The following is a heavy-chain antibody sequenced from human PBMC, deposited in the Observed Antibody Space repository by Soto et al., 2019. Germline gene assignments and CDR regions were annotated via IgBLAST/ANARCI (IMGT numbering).Heavy chain of an antibody. Sequence: GGSLRLSCAASGFTFSNDWMSWVRQAPGKGLEWVCRIKSKTDGGTTDYAAPVKGRFTISRDDSKNTLYLQMNSLKTEDTAVYYCTTGSSIVVVPAADYDAFDIWGQGTMVTVSS. J-gene: IGHJ3*02. D-gene: IGHD2-2*01. CDR3: TTGSSIVVVPAADYDAFDI. CDR1: GFTFSNDW. V-gene: IGHV3-15*01. CDR2: IKSKTDGGTT.